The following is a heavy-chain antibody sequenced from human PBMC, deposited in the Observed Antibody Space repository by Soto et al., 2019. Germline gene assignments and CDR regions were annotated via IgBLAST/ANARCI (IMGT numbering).Heavy chain of an antibody. CDR1: GGSISSYY. J-gene: IGHJ4*02. V-gene: IGHV4-59*08. CDR2: IYYSGST. D-gene: IGHD2-15*01. CDR3: ARHVRCSGGSCIDY. Sequence: PSETLSLTCTVSGGSISSYYWSWIRQPPGKGLEWIGYIYYSGSTNYNPSLKSRVTISVDTSKNQFSLKLSSVTAADTAVYYCARHVRCSGGSCIDYWGQGTLVTVSS.